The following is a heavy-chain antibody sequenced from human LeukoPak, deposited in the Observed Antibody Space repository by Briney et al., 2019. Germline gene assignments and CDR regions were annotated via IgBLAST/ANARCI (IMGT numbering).Heavy chain of an antibody. CDR1: GFTFNIYA. Sequence: GGSLRLSCVASGFTFNIYAMNWVRQAPGKGLEWVSIISGSGRTTFYADSVKGRFTISRDNSMNTLYLQMNSLSAEDTAIYYCAKAFTTEITRFFESWGQGAQVTVSS. J-gene: IGHJ4*02. CDR3: AKAFTTEITRFFES. V-gene: IGHV3-23*01. D-gene: IGHD4-4*01. CDR2: ISGSGRTT.